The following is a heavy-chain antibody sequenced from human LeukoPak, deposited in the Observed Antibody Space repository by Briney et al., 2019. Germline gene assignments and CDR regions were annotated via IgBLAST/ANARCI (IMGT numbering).Heavy chain of an antibody. CDR1: GYTFTDYY. CDR3: ARDMIAVRPNWSDP. D-gene: IGHD6-6*01. J-gene: IGHJ5*02. Sequence: ASVKVSCQASGYTFTDYYIHWLRQAPGQGLEWMGWLNPHSGGTNYAQKLQGRVTMTTDTSTSTAYMEMRSLRSDDTAVYYCARDMIAVRPNWSDPWGQGTLVTVSS. CDR2: LNPHSGGT. V-gene: IGHV1-2*02.